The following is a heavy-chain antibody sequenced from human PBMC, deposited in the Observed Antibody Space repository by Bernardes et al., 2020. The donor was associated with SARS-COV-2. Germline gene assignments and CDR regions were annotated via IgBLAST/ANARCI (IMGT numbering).Heavy chain of an antibody. V-gene: IGHV3-64D*06. D-gene: IGHD6-19*01. CDR1: GFTFTDYP. Sequence: GGSLRLSCSASGFTFTDYPMHWVRQAPGKGLEFVSSISGSGDTTHYADSVKGRFTILRDNSKNTLYFQMSSLRTDDTAVYYCVRDPCTTLACNDLFWGQGTTVTVSS. CDR3: VRDPCTTLACNDLF. CDR2: ISGSGDTT. J-gene: IGHJ6*02.